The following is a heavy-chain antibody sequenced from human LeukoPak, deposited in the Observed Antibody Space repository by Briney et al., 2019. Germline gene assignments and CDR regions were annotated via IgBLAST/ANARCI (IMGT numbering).Heavy chain of an antibody. D-gene: IGHD2-21*01. CDR2: ISGDGART. CDR3: AKTVVVITFRFDS. Sequence: RAGGSLRLSCAASGFSFNNYVMSWVRQAPGKGLEWVSAISGDGARTYYADSVKGRFTISRDNSKNTLDLQMNSLRAEDTAIYYCAKTVVVITFRFDSWGQGSLVTVSS. CDR1: GFSFNNYV. V-gene: IGHV3-23*01. J-gene: IGHJ4*02.